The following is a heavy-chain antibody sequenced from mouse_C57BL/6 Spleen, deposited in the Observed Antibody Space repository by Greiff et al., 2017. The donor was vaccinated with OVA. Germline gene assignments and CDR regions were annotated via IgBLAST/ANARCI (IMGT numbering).Heavy chain of an antibody. CDR2: IDPEDGDT. J-gene: IGHJ3*01. CDR3: TARRGYAY. CDR1: GFNFNDYY. Sequence: VQLQQSGAELVRPGASVKLSCTASGFNFNDYYMHWVKQRPEQGLEWIGWIDPEDGDTAYAPKFQGKATMTADTSSNTAYLQLSSLTSGDTAVFYCTARRGYAYLGQRTLITVSA. V-gene: IGHV14-1*01.